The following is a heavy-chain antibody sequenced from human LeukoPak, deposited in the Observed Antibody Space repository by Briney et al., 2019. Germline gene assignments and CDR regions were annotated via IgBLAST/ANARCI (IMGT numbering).Heavy chain of an antibody. V-gene: IGHV1-2*02. D-gene: IGHD3-22*01. J-gene: IGHJ4*02. CDR2: INPNSGGT. Sequence: ASVKVSCKASGYTFTCYYMHWVRQAPGQGLEWMGWINPNSGGTNYAQKFQGRVTMTRDTSISTAYMELSRLRSDDTAVYYCATHYYYDSSGYEPNFDYWGQGTLVTVSS. CDR1: GYTFTCYY. CDR3: ATHYYYDSSGYEPNFDY.